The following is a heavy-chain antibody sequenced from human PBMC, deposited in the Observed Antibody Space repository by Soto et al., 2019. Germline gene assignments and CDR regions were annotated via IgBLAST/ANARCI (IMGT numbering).Heavy chain of an antibody. Sequence: QVQLVESGGGVVQPGRSLRLSCAASGFTFSSYGMHWVRQAPGKGLEWVAVISYDGSNKYYADSVKGRFTISRDNSKNTLYLQMNSMRAEDTAVYYCAKRGANLFAYWGQGTLVTVSS. V-gene: IGHV3-30*18. J-gene: IGHJ4*02. CDR1: GFTFSSYG. CDR2: ISYDGSNK. CDR3: AKRGANLFAY. D-gene: IGHD3-16*01.